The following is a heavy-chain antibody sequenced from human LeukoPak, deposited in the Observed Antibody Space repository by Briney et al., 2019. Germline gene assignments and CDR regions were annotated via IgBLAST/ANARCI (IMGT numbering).Heavy chain of an antibody. CDR1: GYTLTELS. J-gene: IGHJ4*02. CDR2: FDPEDGET. D-gene: IGHD6-13*01. CDR3: ATSLLAAAGRYWVGY. Sequence: GASVKVSCKVSGYTLTELSMHWVRQAPGKGLEWMGGFDPEDGETIYAQKFQGRVTMTEDTSTDTAYMELSSLRSEDTAVYYCATSLLAAAGRYWVGYWGQGTLVTVSS. V-gene: IGHV1-24*01.